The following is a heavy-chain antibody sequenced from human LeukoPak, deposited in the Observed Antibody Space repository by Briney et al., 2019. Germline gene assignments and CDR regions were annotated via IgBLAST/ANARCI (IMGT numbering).Heavy chain of an antibody. D-gene: IGHD1-26*01. CDR1: GYTLTEIS. CDR3: SRASAGSYYSAFDI. Sequence: ASVKVSCKVSGYTLTEISMHWVRQAPGKGLEWMGGFDPEDGETIYAQKLQGRVTMTTDTSTSTAYMELRSLRSDDTAVYYCSRASAGSYYSAFDIWGQGTMVTVSS. CDR2: FDPEDGET. J-gene: IGHJ3*02. V-gene: IGHV1-24*01.